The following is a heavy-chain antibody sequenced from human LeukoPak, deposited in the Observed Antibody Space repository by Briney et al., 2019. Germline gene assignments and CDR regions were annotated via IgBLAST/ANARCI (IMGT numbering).Heavy chain of an antibody. D-gene: IGHD3-10*01. CDR3: ARQSRGRITMVRGVIITNNWFDP. CDR2: IYPGDSDA. J-gene: IGHJ5*02. V-gene: IGHV5-51*01. Sequence: GESLKISCKGSRYSFTNYWIGWVRQMPGKGLEWMGVIYPGDSDARYSPSFQGQVTISADKSISTAYLQWSSLKASDTAMYYCARQSRGRITMVRGVIITNNWFDPWGQGTLVTVSS. CDR1: RYSFTNYW.